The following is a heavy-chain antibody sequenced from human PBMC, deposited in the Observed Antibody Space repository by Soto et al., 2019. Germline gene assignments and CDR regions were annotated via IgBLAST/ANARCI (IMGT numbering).Heavy chain of an antibody. CDR3: ARDFGGGIAVAGVGFDY. D-gene: IGHD6-19*01. V-gene: IGHV3-7*01. J-gene: IGHJ4*02. CDR2: IKQDGSEK. CDR1: GFTFSSYW. Sequence: EVQMVESGGGLVQPGGSLRLSCATSGFTFSSYWMSWVRQAPGKGLEWVANIKQDGSEKYYVDSMKGRFTISRDNAKNSVYLQTNSLRAEDTAMYYCARDFGGGIAVAGVGFDYWGQGTLVTVSS.